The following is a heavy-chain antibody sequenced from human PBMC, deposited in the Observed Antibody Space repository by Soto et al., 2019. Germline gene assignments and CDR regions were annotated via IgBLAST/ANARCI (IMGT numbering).Heavy chain of an antibody. V-gene: IGHV3-23*05. CDR3: ARRVNGYFDY. CDR2: ILSNFNT. J-gene: IGHJ4*02. Sequence: EVQLLDSGGGLVQPGGSMTLSCAASGFSFRDYTMSWVRQAPGKVLDCISVILSNFNTYYTDSVRGRFTISRDTSKNTLYLETTRLRAEDTAIYYCARRVNGYFDYWGQGALVTVSS. CDR1: GFSFRDYT. D-gene: IGHD2-8*01.